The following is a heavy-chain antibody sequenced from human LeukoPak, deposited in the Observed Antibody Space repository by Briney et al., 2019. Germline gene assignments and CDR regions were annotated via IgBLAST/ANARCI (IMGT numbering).Heavy chain of an antibody. CDR3: ARSDCSSTSCYAFDI. CDR2: IYYSGST. V-gene: IGHV4-39*01. J-gene: IGHJ3*02. CDR1: GGSFSSSSYS. D-gene: IGHD2-2*01. Sequence: SETLSLTCTVSGGSFSSSSYSWGWIRQPPGKGLEWIGSIYYSGSTYYNPSLKSRVTISVGTSKNQFSLKLSSVTAADTAVYYCARSDCSSTSCYAFDIWGLGTMVTVSS.